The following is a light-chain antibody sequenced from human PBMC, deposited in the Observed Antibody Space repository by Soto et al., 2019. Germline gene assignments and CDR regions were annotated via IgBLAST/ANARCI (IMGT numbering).Light chain of an antibody. CDR2: EVN. V-gene: IGLV2-8*01. J-gene: IGLJ1*01. Sequence: QAVRTQPPSASGSPGQSVAISCTGTSSDVGGYNYVSWYQQHPGKAPKLMIYEVNKWPSGVPDRFSGSKSGNTASLTVSGLQAEDEADYYCSSYAGSSNVFGTGTKVTVL. CDR1: SSDVGGYNY. CDR3: SSYAGSSNV.